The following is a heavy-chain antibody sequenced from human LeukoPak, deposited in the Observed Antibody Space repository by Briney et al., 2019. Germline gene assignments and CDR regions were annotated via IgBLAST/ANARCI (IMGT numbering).Heavy chain of an antibody. CDR2: ISSSGSTI. V-gene: IGHV3-48*03. J-gene: IGHJ6*02. D-gene: IGHD5-12*01. CDR1: GFTFSSYE. Sequence: GGSLRLSCAASGFTFSSYERNWVRRAPGKGLGWVSYISSSGSTIYYADSVKGRFTISRDNAKNSLYLQMNSLRAEDTAVYYCARDRHSGYDPAYYYYYGMDVWGQGTTVTVSS. CDR3: ARDRHSGYDPAYYYYYGMDV.